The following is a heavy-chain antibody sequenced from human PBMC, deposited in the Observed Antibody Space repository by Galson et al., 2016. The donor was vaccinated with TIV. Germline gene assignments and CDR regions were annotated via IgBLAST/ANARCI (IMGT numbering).Heavy chain of an antibody. CDR1: GASISTSSNY. V-gene: IGHV4-39*01. J-gene: IGHJ3*02. CDR3: ARRHQWLGGSFDI. D-gene: IGHD6-19*01. Sequence: ETLSLTCRVSGASISTSSNYWVWIRQPPGKGLEGMGTIFYTGTTYYNPSPKSRGTISVDTSKRPFSLKGSSVTASDTAVYYCARRHQWLGGSFDIGGQGTMVTVSS. CDR2: IFYTGTT.